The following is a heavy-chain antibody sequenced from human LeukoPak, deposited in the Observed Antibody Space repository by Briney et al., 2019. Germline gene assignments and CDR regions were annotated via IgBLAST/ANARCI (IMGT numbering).Heavy chain of an antibody. J-gene: IGHJ6*03. CDR2: IIPIFGTA. CDR3: ASRPGVGASDNYYYMDV. D-gene: IGHD1-26*01. CDR1: GGTFSSYA. V-gene: IGHV1-69*13. Sequence: GASVKVSCKASGGTFSSYAISWVRQAPGQGLEWMGGIIPIFGTANYAQKFQGRVTITADESTSTAYMELSSLRSEDTAVYYCASRPGVGASDNYYYMDVWGKGTTVTISS.